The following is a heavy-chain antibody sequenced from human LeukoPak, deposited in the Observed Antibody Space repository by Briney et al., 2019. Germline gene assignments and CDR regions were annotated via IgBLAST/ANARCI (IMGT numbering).Heavy chain of an antibody. Sequence: GGSLRLSCAASGFTFGSYAMSWVRQAPGKGLEWVSAISGSGGSTYYADSVKGRFTISRDNSKNTLYLQMNSLRAEDTAVYYCAKGVRWFGPNDYFDYWGQGTLVTVSS. D-gene: IGHD3-10*01. V-gene: IGHV3-23*01. CDR1: GFTFGSYA. CDR3: AKGVRWFGPNDYFDY. J-gene: IGHJ4*02. CDR2: ISGSGGST.